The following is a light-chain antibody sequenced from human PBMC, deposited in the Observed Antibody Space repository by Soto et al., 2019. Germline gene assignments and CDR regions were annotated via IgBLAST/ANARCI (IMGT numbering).Light chain of an antibody. Sequence: IVMTQSPATLSVSPGERATLSCRASQSVSSNLAWYQQKPGQAPRLLIYGASTRATGIPARFSGSGSGTEFTLTISSLQSEDFAVYFCQQYSSWPPWTFGQGTKVDI. CDR3: QQYSSWPPWT. J-gene: IGKJ1*01. CDR2: GAS. V-gene: IGKV3-15*01. CDR1: QSVSSN.